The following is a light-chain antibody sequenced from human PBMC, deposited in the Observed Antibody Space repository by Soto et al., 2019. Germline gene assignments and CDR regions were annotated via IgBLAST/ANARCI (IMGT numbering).Light chain of an antibody. Sequence: QSVLTQPPSVSAAPGQKVTISCSGSSSNIGNNYISWYQQLPGTAPKFLIYDNNKRPSGIPDRFSGSKSGTSATLDITGLQTGDEADYYCGTWDSSLSTVVIGVGTKLTVL. CDR3: GTWDSSLSTVV. CDR2: DNN. J-gene: IGLJ2*01. V-gene: IGLV1-51*01. CDR1: SSNIGNNY.